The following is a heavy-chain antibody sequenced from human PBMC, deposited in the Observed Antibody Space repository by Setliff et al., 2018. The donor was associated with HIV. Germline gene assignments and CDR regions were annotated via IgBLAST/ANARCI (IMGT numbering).Heavy chain of an antibody. CDR2: IKYDGSTT. J-gene: IGHJ6*02. CDR1: GFTFSSYW. V-gene: IGHV3-7*01. Sequence: QPGGSLRLSCAASGFTFSSYWMNWVRQAPGKGLERVANIKYDGSTTYYADSVKGRFTISRDNAKDSLYLQMSSLRAEDTAVYYCAKTLPTLYPPHDYYFAMDVWGQGTTVTVSS. D-gene: IGHD2-15*01. CDR3: AKTLPTLYPPHDYYFAMDV.